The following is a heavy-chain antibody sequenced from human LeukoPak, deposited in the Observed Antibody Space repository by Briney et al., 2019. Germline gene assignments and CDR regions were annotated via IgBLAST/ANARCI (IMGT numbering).Heavy chain of an antibody. D-gene: IGHD2-2*01. Sequence: GGSLRLSCAASRFTFSSSAMSWVCQAPGKGLEWVSTISDSGGNTFYADSVKGRFTISRDNSKNTLYLQMNSLRAEDTAVYYCAKLGYCSSTNCYYYYYYGMDVRGQGTAVTVSS. CDR3: AKLGYCSSTNCYYYYYYGMDV. V-gene: IGHV3-23*01. CDR1: RFTFSSSA. CDR2: ISDSGGNT. J-gene: IGHJ6*02.